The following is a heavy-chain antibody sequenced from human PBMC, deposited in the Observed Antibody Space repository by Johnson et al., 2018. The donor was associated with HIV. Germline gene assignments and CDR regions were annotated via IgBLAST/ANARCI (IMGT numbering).Heavy chain of an antibody. V-gene: IGHV3-64*04. J-gene: IGHJ3*02. CDR3: ARRDDIRNGVFDI. Sequence: QVQLVESGGGLVQPGGSLRLSCAASGFTFSSYAMHWVRQAPGKGLEYVSAISSSGSTIYYADSVKGRFTISRDNAKNSLYLQMNSLRAEDTAVYYCARRDDIRNGVFDIWGQGTMVTVSS. CDR1: GFTFSSYA. D-gene: IGHD2-8*01. CDR2: ISSSGSTI.